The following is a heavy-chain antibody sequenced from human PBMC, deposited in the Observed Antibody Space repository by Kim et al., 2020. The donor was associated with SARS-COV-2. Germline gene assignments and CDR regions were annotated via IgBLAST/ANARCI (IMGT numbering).Heavy chain of an antibody. CDR3: ARDRGIVSHDWYFDV. D-gene: IGHD2-21*01. J-gene: IGHJ2*01. Sequence: ADSVKGRFTISRDNVKKTVYLQMNSLTVEDTAVYYCARDRGIVSHDWYFDVWGRGTLVTVSS. V-gene: IGHV3-74*01.